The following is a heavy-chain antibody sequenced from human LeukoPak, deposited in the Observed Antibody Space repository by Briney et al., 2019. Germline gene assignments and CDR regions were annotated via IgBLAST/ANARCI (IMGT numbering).Heavy chain of an antibody. V-gene: IGHV3-53*01. CDR2: IYSGGST. Sequence: PGGSLRLSCAASGFTVSSNYMSWVRQAPGKGLEWVSVIYSGGSTYYADSVKGRFTISRDNSKNTLYLQMNSLRAEDTAVYYCARGVRYFDWLPTGSDWGQGTLVTVSS. J-gene: IGHJ4*02. D-gene: IGHD3-9*01. CDR3: ARGVRYFDWLPTGSD. CDR1: GFTVSSNY.